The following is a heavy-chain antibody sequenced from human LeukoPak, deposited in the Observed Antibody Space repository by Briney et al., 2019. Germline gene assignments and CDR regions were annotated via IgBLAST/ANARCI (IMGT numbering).Heavy chain of an antibody. CDR3: ARVYARRYYYYMDV. CDR2: VYYSGST. V-gene: IGHV4-39*07. J-gene: IGHJ6*03. Sequence: SETLSLTCTVSGGSISSSSYYWGWIRQPPGKGLEWIGSVYYSGSTYYNPSLRSRVTISVDTSKNQFSLKLSSVTAADTAVYYCARVYARRYYYYMDVWGKGTTVTVSS. CDR1: GGSISSSSYY. D-gene: IGHD3-16*01.